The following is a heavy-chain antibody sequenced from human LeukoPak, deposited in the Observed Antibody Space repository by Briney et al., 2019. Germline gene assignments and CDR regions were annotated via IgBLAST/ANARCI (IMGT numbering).Heavy chain of an antibody. V-gene: IGHV3-48*01. D-gene: IGHD3-22*01. CDR2: MSSSSSTI. CDR3: AKSPAYYYDTSGYYYRYFDY. J-gene: IGHJ4*02. CDR1: GFTFSSKD. Sequence: PGGSLRLSCAASGFTFSSKDMHWVRQAPGKGLEWLSYMSSSSSTIYYADSVKGRFTISRDNPKNTLYLQMNSLRAEDTAVYYCAKSPAYYYDTSGYYYRYFDYWGQGTLVTVSS.